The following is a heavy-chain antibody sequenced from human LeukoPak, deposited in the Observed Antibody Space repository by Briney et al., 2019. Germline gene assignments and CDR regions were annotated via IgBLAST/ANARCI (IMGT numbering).Heavy chain of an antibody. V-gene: IGHV3-21*06. D-gene: IGHD4/OR15-4a*01. J-gene: IGHJ5*02. CDR3: VRIPNSANFPNWFAP. CDR2: ISGSSSYI. Sequence: GESLRLSCAVSGFTFSTYTMNWVRQAPGEGLGWVSSISGSSSYIYYADSVKGRFTISRDNAKNSLYLQMNSPRGDDTAVYYCVRIPNSANFPNWFAPWGQGTLVTVSS. CDR1: GFTFSTYT.